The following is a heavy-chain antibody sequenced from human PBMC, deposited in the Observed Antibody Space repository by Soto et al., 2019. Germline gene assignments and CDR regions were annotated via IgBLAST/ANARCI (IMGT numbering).Heavy chain of an antibody. CDR3: VKWHTSNFDSLPFTGFDF. J-gene: IGHJ4*02. CDR1: GFTVSESV. CDR2: MSGDGRT. D-gene: IGHD3-22*01. Sequence: LXLSCVGSGFTVSESVMAWVRQAPGKGLEWLSVMSGDGRTLYALSVTGRFTISRDNSKNTLYLQMRSLSAEDAAAYYCVKWHTSNFDSLPFTGFDFWGQGTQVTVYS. V-gene: IGHV3-23*01.